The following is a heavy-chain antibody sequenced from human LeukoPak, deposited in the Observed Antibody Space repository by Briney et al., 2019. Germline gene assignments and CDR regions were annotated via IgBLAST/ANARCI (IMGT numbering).Heavy chain of an antibody. CDR2: ISYEGSNK. V-gene: IGHV3-30*18. CDR1: GFTFSSYG. J-gene: IGHJ4*02. Sequence: GGSLRLSCAASGFTFSSYGMHWVRQAPGKGLEGVAVISYEGSNKYYADSVKGRFTISRDNSKNTLYLQMNSLRAEDTAVYYCAKDFSGDSSGYYYFDYWGQGTLVTVSS. CDR3: AKDFSGDSSGYYYFDY. D-gene: IGHD3-22*01.